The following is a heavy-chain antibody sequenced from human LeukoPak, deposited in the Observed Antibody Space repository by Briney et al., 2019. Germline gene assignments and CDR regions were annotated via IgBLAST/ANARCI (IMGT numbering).Heavy chain of an antibody. V-gene: IGHV3-53*01. CDR2: IYSGDTT. J-gene: IGHJ4*02. Sequence: QPGGSLRLSCAASGFTVSSNYMSWVRQAPGKGLEWVSVIYSGDTTHYADSVKGRFTISRGNSRNTLYLQMNSLRAEDTAVYYCAGLGRWYFAHWGQGTLVTVSS. CDR1: GFTVSSNY. D-gene: IGHD2-15*01. CDR3: AGLGRWYFAH.